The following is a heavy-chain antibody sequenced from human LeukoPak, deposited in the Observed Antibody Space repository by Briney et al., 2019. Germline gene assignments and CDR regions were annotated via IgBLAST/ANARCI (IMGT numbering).Heavy chain of an antibody. D-gene: IGHD2-2*01. CDR1: GFTFSSYW. J-gene: IGHJ6*03. V-gene: IGHV3-7*01. CDR3: ARLRVVVDAYYYYYYYMDV. CDR2: IKQDGSEK. Sequence: QPGGSLRLSCAASGFTFSSYWMSWVRQAPGKGLEWVANIKQDGSEKYYVDSVKGRFTISRDNAKNSLYQQMNSLRAEDTAVYYCARLRVVVDAYYYYYYYMDVWGKGTTVTVSS.